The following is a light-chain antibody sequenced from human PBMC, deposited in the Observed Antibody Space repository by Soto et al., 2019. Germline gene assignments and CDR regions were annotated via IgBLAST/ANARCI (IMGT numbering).Light chain of an antibody. V-gene: IGKV3-15*01. CDR1: QSISSN. Sequence: EIVLTQCPGTLSVSPGERATLSCRASQSISSNLAWYQQKPGQAPRLLMFRTSSRATGFPARFSGSGSGTEFNLTISSLQSEDFGVYYCQQYNNWPRANFGGGTKVDIK. J-gene: IGKJ4*01. CDR3: QQYNNWPRAN. CDR2: RTS.